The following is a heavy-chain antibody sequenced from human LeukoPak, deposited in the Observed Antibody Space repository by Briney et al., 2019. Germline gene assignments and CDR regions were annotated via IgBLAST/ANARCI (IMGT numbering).Heavy chain of an antibody. CDR2: ISYDGSSK. CDR1: GFTFSSNG. V-gene: IGHV3-30*18. Sequence: GGSLRLSCAASGFTFSSNGMHWVRQAPGKGLEWVAVISYDGSSKYCADSVKGRFTISRGNSKNTVYLQMNSLRVEDTAVYYCAKDLSSSWSFDSWGQGTLVTVSS. J-gene: IGHJ4*02. CDR3: AKDLSSSWSFDS. D-gene: IGHD6-13*01.